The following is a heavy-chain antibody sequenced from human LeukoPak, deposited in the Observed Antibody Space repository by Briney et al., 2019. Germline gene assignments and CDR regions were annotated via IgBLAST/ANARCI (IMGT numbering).Heavy chain of an antibody. J-gene: IGHJ4*02. CDR3: AKDLSYESSGSVFDY. V-gene: IGHV3-43*01. Sequence: PGGSLTLSFACSGFTFEDYTMHWVRQAPGKTLAWVSLISWDGTTYYTDSVKGRFTISRDNNKNSLYLQMDTLRSEDTASYFCAKDLSYESSGSVFDYWGQGTLVTVSS. CDR1: GFTFEDYT. D-gene: IGHD3-16*01. CDR2: ISWDGTT.